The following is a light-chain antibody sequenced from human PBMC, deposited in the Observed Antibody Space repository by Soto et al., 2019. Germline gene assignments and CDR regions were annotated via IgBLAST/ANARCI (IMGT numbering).Light chain of an antibody. V-gene: IGKV1-5*03. CDR2: KTS. CDR1: QNIGTL. Sequence: IQMTQSPSTLSASVGDTVTITCRASQNIGTLFAWYQQKPGKAPMFLIYKTSSLESGVPSRVSGGGSGTEFSLIFNSLLPDDFATYYCQQYDSYPLPFGPGTKVDIK. CDR3: QQYDSYPLP. J-gene: IGKJ2*01.